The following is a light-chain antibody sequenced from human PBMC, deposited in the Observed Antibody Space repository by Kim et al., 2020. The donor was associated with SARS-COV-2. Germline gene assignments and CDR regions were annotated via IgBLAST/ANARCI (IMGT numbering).Light chain of an antibody. CDR1: ESVIGSS. J-gene: IGKJ2*01. Sequence: SVSLWERDTLSCRARESVIGSSLVWYQQHPAEASTLLIFCASSRSTGSPDRFSGSGFATALTLTISSLEPQDFAVYYCQQYGSSYTFGQGTKLEI. V-gene: IGKV3-20*01. CDR3: QQYGSSYT. CDR2: CAS.